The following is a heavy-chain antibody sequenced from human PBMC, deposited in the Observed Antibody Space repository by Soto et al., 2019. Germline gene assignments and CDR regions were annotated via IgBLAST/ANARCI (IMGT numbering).Heavy chain of an antibody. Sequence: QVQLQESGPGLVKPSETLSLTCTVSGDSISSYYWTWIRQPPGKGLEWIGYIYYSGGTNYNPSLKSRVTISIDTSKNQFSLKLRSVTAADTAVYYCARVNYDSSGYYLFDPWGQGTLVTVSS. CDR1: GDSISSYY. CDR2: IYYSGGT. D-gene: IGHD3-22*01. J-gene: IGHJ5*02. V-gene: IGHV4-59*01. CDR3: ARVNYDSSGYYLFDP.